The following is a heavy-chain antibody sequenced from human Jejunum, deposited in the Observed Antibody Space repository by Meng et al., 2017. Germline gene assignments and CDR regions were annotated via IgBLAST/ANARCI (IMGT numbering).Heavy chain of an antibody. Sequence: EVQGLGSEGGLVQPGGSLRLSCVASGFDFTSYWMHWVRQAPGKGLECISRINHDGTSTLYADSVKGRFTVSRDNAKNTLFLQMNSLRVEDTAVYYCARDAVGTFDFWGRGTLVTVSS. CDR1: GFDFTSYW. D-gene: IGHD1-26*01. V-gene: IGHV3-74*01. CDR3: ARDAVGTFDF. J-gene: IGHJ2*01. CDR2: INHDGTST.